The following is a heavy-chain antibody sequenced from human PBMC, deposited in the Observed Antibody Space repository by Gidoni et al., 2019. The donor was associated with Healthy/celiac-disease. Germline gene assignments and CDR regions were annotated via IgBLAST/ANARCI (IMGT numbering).Heavy chain of an antibody. D-gene: IGHD6-19*01. V-gene: IGHV4-39*01. CDR2: NYYSGST. J-gene: IGHJ4*02. CDR3: ARHVRPGIAVAGTTGPRPG. Sequence: ISSSSYYWGWIRQPPGKGLEWIGSNYYSGSTYYNPPLKSRVTISVDTSKNQFSLKLSSVTAADTAVYYCARHVRPGIAVAGTTGPRPGWGQGTLVTVSS. CDR1: ISSSSYY.